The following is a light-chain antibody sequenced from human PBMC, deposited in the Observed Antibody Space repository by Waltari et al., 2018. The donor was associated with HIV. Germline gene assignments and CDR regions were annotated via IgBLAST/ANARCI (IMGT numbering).Light chain of an antibody. CDR1: SSDVGGSNY. CDR3: CSYAGSHTPWV. CDR2: DVS. V-gene: IGLV2-11*01. Sequence: QSALTQPRSVTGSPGPSVPISCTGTSSDVGGSNYVSWYQQHPGKAPKLIIYDVSKRPSGVPDRFSGSKSGNTASLTISGLQAEDEVHYYCCSYAGSHTPWVFGGGTKVTVL. J-gene: IGLJ3*02.